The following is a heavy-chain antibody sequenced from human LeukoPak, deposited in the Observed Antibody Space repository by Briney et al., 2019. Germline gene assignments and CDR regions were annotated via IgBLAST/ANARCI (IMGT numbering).Heavy chain of an antibody. D-gene: IGHD4-23*01. J-gene: IGHJ3*02. V-gene: IGHV6-1*01. CDR2: TYYRSKWYN. CDR3: ARSGGHDAFDI. CDR1: GDXVSSYSAG. Sequence: SQTLSLTCAISGDXVSSYSAGWSWIRQPPSRGLEWLGRTYYRSKWYNDYAVSVKSRITINPDTSKNQFSLQLTSVTPEDTAVYYCARSGGHDAFDIWGQGTMVTVSS.